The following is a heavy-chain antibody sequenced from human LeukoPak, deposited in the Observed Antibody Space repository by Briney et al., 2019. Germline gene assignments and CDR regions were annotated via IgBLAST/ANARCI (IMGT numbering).Heavy chain of an antibody. Sequence: PSETLSLTRAVSGYSISSGYYWGWIRQPPGKGLEWIGSMYYSGSTYYNPSLKSRVTMSVDTSNNRFSLKLSSVTAADTAVYYCARHVAASSGYFDYWGQGTLVTVSS. CDR3: ARHVAASSGYFDY. J-gene: IGHJ4*02. CDR1: GYSISSGYY. V-gene: IGHV4-38-2*01. D-gene: IGHD3-22*01. CDR2: MYYSGST.